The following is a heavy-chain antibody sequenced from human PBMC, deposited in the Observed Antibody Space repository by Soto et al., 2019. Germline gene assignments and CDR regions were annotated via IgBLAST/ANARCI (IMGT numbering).Heavy chain of an antibody. V-gene: IGHV3-33*01. CDR3: ARVHSSLGLRFLEWLSPEDTDRIGMDV. CDR1: GCTFSSYG. CDR2: IWSDGSNK. D-gene: IGHD3-3*01. Sequence: PRGPLRPSCAASGCTFSSYGKHWVRQAPGKGLEGVAVIWSDGSNKYYADSVKGRFTISRDNSKNTLYLQMNSLRAEDTAVYYCARVHSSLGLRFLEWLSPEDTDRIGMDVWGQGTTVTVSS. J-gene: IGHJ6*02.